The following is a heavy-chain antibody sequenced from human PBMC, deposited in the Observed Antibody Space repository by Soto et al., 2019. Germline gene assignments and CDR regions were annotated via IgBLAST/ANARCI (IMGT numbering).Heavy chain of an antibody. CDR1: GFTFSSYS. D-gene: IGHD5-18*01. CDR3: ARAGGYSYGDAFDI. J-gene: IGHJ3*02. V-gene: IGHV3-48*04. CDR2: ISSSSSTI. Sequence: GGSLRLSCAASGFTFSSYSMNWVRQAPGKGLEWVSYISSSSSTIYYADSVKGRFTISRDNAKNSLYLQMNSLRAEDTAVYYCARAGGYSYGDAFDIWGQGTMVTVSS.